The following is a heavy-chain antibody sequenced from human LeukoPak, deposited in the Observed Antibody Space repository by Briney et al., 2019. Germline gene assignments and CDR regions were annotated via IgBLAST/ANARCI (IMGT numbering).Heavy chain of an antibody. V-gene: IGHV4-39*07. CDR3: ARLTLTNYDFWSGYSTPWFDP. D-gene: IGHD3-3*01. J-gene: IGHJ5*02. CDR1: GGSISSSSYY. Sequence: PSETLSLTCTVSGGSISSSSYYWGWIRQPPGKGLEWIGSIYYSGSTYYNPSLKSRVTISVDTSKNQFSLKLSSVTAADTAVHYCARLTLTNYDFWSGYSTPWFDPWGQGTLVTVSS. CDR2: IYYSGST.